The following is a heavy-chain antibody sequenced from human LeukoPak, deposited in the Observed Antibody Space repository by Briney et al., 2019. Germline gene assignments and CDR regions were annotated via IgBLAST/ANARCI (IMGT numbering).Heavy chain of an antibody. CDR3: AGHHPRNTVDF. Sequence: SETLSLTCTVSGGSISSYYWSWIRQPAGKGLEWIAYISDIGSINYNPSLKSRVTISLDTSKNQFSLKLSSVTTADTAVYYCAGHHPRNTVDFWGQGTLVTVSS. D-gene: IGHD2/OR15-2a*01. CDR1: GGSISSYY. V-gene: IGHV4-59*08. CDR2: ISDIGSI. J-gene: IGHJ4*02.